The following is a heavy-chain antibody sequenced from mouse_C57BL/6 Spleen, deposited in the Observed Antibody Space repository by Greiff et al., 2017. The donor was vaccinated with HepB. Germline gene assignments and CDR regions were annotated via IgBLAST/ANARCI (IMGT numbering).Heavy chain of an antibody. D-gene: IGHD2-12*01. J-gene: IGHJ2*01. Sequence: VQLQQPGAELVRPGTSVKLSCKASGYTFTSYWMHWVKQRPGQGLEWIGVIDPSDSYTNYNQKFKGKATLTVDTSSSTAYMQLSSLTSEDSAVYYCARALLYFDYWGQGTTLTVSS. CDR2: IDPSDSYT. CDR3: ARALLYFDY. V-gene: IGHV1-59*01. CDR1: GYTFTSYW.